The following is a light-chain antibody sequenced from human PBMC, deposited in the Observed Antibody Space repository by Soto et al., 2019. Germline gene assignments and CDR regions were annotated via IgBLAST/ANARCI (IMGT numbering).Light chain of an antibody. V-gene: IGKV1-9*01. CDR3: QQYNNRNT. Sequence: IQLTRYPSSLSASVGDRVTFTCRASEDISSYLAWYQQKPGTAPKLLIYAASALHSGVPSSLSGSGSGTDFPLTISSMQPEDFAVYYCQQYNNRNTFGHGTKVDIK. J-gene: IGKJ1*01. CDR2: AAS. CDR1: EDISSY.